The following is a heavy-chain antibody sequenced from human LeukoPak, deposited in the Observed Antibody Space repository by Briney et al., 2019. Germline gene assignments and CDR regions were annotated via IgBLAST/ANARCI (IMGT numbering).Heavy chain of an antibody. D-gene: IGHD3-16*01. V-gene: IGHV1-8*01. J-gene: IGHJ3*02. CDR3: ARALWGAFDI. CDR2: MNPNSGNT. CDR1: GYTFTSYD. Sequence: ASVKVSCKASGYTFTSYDINWVRQATGQGLEWMGWMNPNSGNTGYAQKFQGRVTITADKSTSTAYMELSSLRSEDTAVYYCARALWGAFDIWGQGTMVTVSS.